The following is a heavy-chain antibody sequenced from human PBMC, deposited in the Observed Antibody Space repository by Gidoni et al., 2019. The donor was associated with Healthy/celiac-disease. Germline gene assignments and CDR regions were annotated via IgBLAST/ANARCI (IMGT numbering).Heavy chain of an antibody. CDR2: LYYSGST. CDR1: GGSISSGGYY. V-gene: IGHV4-31*03. D-gene: IGHD2-21*02. Sequence: QVQLQESGPGLVKPSQTLSLTCTVSGGSISSGGYYWSWIRQHPGKGLEWIGYLYYSGSTYYNPSLKSRVTISVDTSKNQFSLKLSSVTAADTAVYYCARGVYCGGDCYPYYFDYWGQGTLVTVSS. J-gene: IGHJ4*02. CDR3: ARGVYCGGDCYPYYFDY.